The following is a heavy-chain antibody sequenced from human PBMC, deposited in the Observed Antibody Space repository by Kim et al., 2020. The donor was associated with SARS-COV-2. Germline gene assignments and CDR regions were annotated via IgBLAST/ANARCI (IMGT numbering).Heavy chain of an antibody. CDR3: AKGRGYSGYTAGAFDI. J-gene: IGHJ3*02. V-gene: IGHV3-23*01. Sequence: SVKGRFTISRDNAKNTLYLQMNSLRAEDTDVYYCAKGRGYSGYTAGAFDIWGQGTMVTVSS. D-gene: IGHD5-12*01.